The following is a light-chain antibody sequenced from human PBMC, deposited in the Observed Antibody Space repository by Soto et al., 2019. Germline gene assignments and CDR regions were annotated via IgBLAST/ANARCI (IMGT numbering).Light chain of an antibody. V-gene: IGKV1-39*01. J-gene: IGKJ1*01. CDR3: QQTYSTPPGT. CDR1: QSISSY. CDR2: AAS. Sequence: DITITKSPSSPYASVGDGVTITCRASQSISSYLNWYQQKPGKATKVLIYAASSLQTGVPSRFSGSGSGTDFTLTISSLQPEDFSNYYCQQTYSTPPGTFGQGTQVDI.